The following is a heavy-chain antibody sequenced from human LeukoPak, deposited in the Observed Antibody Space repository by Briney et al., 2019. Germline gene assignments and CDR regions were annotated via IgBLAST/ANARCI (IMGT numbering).Heavy chain of an antibody. CDR1: GFTFSSYW. Sequence: GGSLRLSCAASGFTFSSYWMSWVRQAPGKGLEWVANIKQDGSEKYYVDSVKGRFTISRDNAKNSLYLQMNSLGAEDTAVYYCARYIVVVVAATGDLDYGGQGTLVTVSS. D-gene: IGHD2-15*01. V-gene: IGHV3-7*03. CDR2: IKQDGSEK. J-gene: IGHJ4*02. CDR3: ARYIVVVVAATGDLDY.